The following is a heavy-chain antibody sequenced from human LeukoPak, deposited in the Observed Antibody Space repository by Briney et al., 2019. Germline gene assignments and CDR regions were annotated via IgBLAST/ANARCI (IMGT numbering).Heavy chain of an antibody. CDR1: GFTFSSYE. CDR3: AMGGYCSSTSCYHYYYYMDV. CDR2: ISSSGSTI. D-gene: IGHD2-2*01. J-gene: IGHJ6*03. V-gene: IGHV3-48*03. Sequence: GGSVRLSCAASGFTFSSYEMNWVRQAPGKGLEWVSYISSSGSTIYYADSVKGRFTISRDNAKNSLYLQMNSLRAEDTAVYYCAMGGYCSSTSCYHYYYYMDVWGKGTTVTVSS.